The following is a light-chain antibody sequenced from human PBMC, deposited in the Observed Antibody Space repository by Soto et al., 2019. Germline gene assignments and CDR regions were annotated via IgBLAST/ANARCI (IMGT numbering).Light chain of an antibody. V-gene: IGKV3-15*01. CDR2: GAS. CDR3: QQYGTSSWT. CDR1: QGVSRK. J-gene: IGKJ1*01. Sequence: DIVMTQSPATLSVAPGERGTCSCRASQGVSRKLAWYQHRPGQAPRLLISGASTGATGIPARFSGRGSGTEFTFTISRLQSEDCAVYSCQQYGTSSWTFGQGTKVDIK.